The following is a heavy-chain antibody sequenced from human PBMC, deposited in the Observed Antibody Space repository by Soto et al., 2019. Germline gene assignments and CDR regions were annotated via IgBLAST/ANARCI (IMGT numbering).Heavy chain of an antibody. V-gene: IGHV4-59*12. CDR3: ARGFDSGKFYALAS. J-gene: IGHJ4*02. CDR1: GGSIGTYY. Sequence: SETLSLTCTVSGGSIGTYYWSWIRQPPGKGLEWIGSIYYSGSTYYNPSLKSRVTISPDTSKNQFSLNLSSVTAADTAVYYCARGFDSGKFYALASWGQGTQVTVSS. CDR2: IYYSGST. D-gene: IGHD1-26*01.